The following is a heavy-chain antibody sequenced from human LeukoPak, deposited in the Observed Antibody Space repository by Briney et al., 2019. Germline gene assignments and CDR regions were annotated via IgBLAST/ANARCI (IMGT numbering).Heavy chain of an antibody. CDR3: VRVWYFDL. J-gene: IGHJ2*01. Sequence: GGSLRLSCAASGFTFSSYSMNWVRQAPGKGLEWVSYVSSDSNTIYYAESVKGRFTISRDNAKNSLYLQMNSLRDEDTAVYYCVRVWYFDLWGRGTRVSVSS. CDR2: VSSDSNTI. CDR1: GFTFSSYS. V-gene: IGHV3-48*02.